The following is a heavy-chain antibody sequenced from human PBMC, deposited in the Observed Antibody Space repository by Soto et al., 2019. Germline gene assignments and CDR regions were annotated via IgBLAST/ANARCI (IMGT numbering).Heavy chain of an antibody. CDR1: GGSISSSSYY. D-gene: IGHD6-19*01. J-gene: IGHJ4*02. CDR3: ASHAVHSSGFTDY. V-gene: IGHV4-39*01. CDR2: IYYSGST. Sequence: QLQLQESGPGLVKPSETLSLTCTVSGGSISSSSYYWGWIRQPPGKGLEWIGSIYYSGSTYYNPSLKSRVPLSVDTSKNQFSLKLSSVTAADTAVYYCASHAVHSSGFTDYWGQGTLVTVSS.